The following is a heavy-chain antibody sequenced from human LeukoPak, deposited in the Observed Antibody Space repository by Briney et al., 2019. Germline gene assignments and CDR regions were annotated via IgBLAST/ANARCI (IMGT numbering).Heavy chain of an antibody. V-gene: IGHV3-33*01. CDR3: ATLWFGELFTPEYYGMDV. Sequence: PGGSLRLSCAASGFTFSSYGMHWVRQAPGKGLEWVAVIWYDGSNKYYADSVKGRFTISRDNSKNTLYLQMNSLRAEDTAVYYCATLWFGELFTPEYYGMDVWGQGTTVTV. J-gene: IGHJ6*02. CDR2: IWYDGSNK. CDR1: GFTFSSYG. D-gene: IGHD3-10*01.